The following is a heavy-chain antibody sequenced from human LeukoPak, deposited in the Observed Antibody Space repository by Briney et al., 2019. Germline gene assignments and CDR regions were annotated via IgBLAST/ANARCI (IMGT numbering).Heavy chain of an antibody. V-gene: IGHV1-8*01. D-gene: IGHD2-2*02. CDR3: ARYRVVVPAAITHRYPYGMDV. J-gene: IGHJ6*02. Sequence: ASVKVSCKASGYTFTSYDINWVRQATGQGLEWMGWMNPNSGNTGYAQKFQGRVTMTRNTSISTAYMELSSLRSEDTAVYYCARYRVVVPAAITHRYPYGMDVWGQGTTVTVPS. CDR2: MNPNSGNT. CDR1: GYTFTSYD.